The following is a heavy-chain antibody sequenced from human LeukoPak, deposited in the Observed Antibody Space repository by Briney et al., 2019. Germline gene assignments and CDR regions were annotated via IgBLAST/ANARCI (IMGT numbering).Heavy chain of an antibody. CDR2: INPNSGST. Sequence: ASVKVSCKASGYTFTSYGISCVRQAPGQGLEWMGWINPNSGSTNYAQKFQGRVTMTRDTSISTAYMELSRLRSDDTAVYYCARDYGDYGGNDYYYYYMDVWGKGTTVTVSS. J-gene: IGHJ6*03. V-gene: IGHV1-2*02. D-gene: IGHD4-23*01. CDR3: ARDYGDYGGNDYYYYYMDV. CDR1: GYTFTSYG.